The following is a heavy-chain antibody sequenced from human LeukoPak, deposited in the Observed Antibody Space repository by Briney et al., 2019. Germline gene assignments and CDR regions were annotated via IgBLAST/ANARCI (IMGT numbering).Heavy chain of an antibody. CDR1: GFNFNNYW. Sequence: GGSLRLSCAASGFNFNNYWMSWLRQAPGKGLEWVANIKDDGSEEYYVDSVKGRFTIVRDNAYNSLFLQMNSLRAEDTAVYYCARERYGNYNWGQGTLVTVSS. D-gene: IGHD4-11*01. CDR3: ARERYGNYN. V-gene: IGHV3-7*03. J-gene: IGHJ4*02. CDR2: IKDDGSEE.